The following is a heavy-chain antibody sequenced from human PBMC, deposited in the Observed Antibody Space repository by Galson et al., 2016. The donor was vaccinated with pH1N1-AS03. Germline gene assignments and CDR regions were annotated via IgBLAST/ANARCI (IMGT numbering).Heavy chain of an antibody. CDR1: GGSINSYY. D-gene: IGHD2-21*01. CDR2: IYYTGDI. V-gene: IGHV4-59*08. CDR3: VRHLRNSYSMDV. J-gene: IGHJ6*02. Sequence: ETLSLTCTVSGGSINSYYWTWIRQPPGKGLEWNGQIYYTGDIIYTPSLRSRVTISVDTSKNQLSLSLSSVTAADTAVYYCVRHLRNSYSMDVWGQGTTVTVSS.